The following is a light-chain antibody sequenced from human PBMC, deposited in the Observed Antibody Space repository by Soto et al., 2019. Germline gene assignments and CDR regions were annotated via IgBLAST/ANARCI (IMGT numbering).Light chain of an antibody. CDR1: SSNIGSNI. J-gene: IGLJ3*02. Sequence: QSVLTQPPSASETPGQRVTISCSGSSSNIGSNIVNWYQQLPGTAPKLLVYSNNQRPSGVPDRFSGSKSGTSASLAISGLQSEDEADYYCAAWDDSLYDVVFGGGTKSPS. V-gene: IGLV1-44*01. CDR2: SNN. CDR3: AAWDDSLYDVV.